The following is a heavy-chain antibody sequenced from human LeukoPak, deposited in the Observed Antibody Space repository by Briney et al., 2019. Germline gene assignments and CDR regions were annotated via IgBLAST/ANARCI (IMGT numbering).Heavy chain of an antibody. D-gene: IGHD3-22*01. Sequence: GESLKISCKGSGYSFTSYWIGWVRQMPGKGLEWMGIIYPGDSDTRYSPSFQGQVTISADKSIGTAYLQWSSLKASDTAMYYCARRTKQRDYYDSSGYSDYWGQGTLVTVSS. CDR3: ARRTKQRDYYDSSGYSDY. CDR1: GYSFTSYW. CDR2: IYPGDSDT. J-gene: IGHJ4*02. V-gene: IGHV5-51*01.